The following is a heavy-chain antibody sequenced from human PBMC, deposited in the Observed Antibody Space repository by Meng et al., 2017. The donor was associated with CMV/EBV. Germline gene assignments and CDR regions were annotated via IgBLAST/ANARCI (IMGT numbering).Heavy chain of an antibody. CDR1: GFSLSTSALR. J-gene: IGHJ4*02. D-gene: IGHD1-26*01. CDR2: IDWDDGK. CDR3: SRLVGATGFDY. Sequence: GPTLVTPTQTLTTTCTFSGFSLSTSALRVSWFRQPPGKALAWLARIDWDDGKFYSTSLKTRLTISKDTSNNQAVLTMTNIDPVDTATYYCSRLVGATGFDYWGQGTLVTVSS. V-gene: IGHV2-70D*14.